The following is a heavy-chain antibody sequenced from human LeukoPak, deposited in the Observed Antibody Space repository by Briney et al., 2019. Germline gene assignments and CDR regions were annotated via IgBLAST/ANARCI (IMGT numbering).Heavy chain of an antibody. CDR2: IYHSGST. D-gene: IGHD3-10*01. CDR3: ARGPVRGVISGMDV. J-gene: IGHJ6*02. Sequence: SETLSLTCAVYGGSFSGYYWSWIRQPPGKGLEWIGSIYHSGSTYYNPSLKSRVTISVDRSKNQFSLKLSSVTAADTAVYYCARGPVRGVISGMDVWGQGTTVTVSS. CDR1: GGSFSGYY. V-gene: IGHV4-34*01.